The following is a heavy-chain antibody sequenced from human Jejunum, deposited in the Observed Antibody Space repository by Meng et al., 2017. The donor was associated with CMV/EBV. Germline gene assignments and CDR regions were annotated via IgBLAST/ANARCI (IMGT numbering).Heavy chain of an antibody. CDR1: GYIFTDYY. D-gene: IGHD1-26*01. J-gene: IGHJ4*02. CDR3: VRDGGSFLDYYLDF. Sequence: KASGYIFTDYYLHWVRQAPGQGLEWMGIINPDLDLTNYAQHLRDRLTVTRDTSTNTVYMELRSLRSEDTAIYYRVRDGGSFLDYYLDFWGQGTLVTVSS. CDR2: INPDLDLT. V-gene: IGHV1-46*01.